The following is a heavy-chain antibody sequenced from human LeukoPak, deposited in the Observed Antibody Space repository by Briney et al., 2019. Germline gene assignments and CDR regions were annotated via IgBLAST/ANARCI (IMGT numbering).Heavy chain of an antibody. D-gene: IGHD4-17*01. CDR2: ISGGGETT. V-gene: IGHV3-23*01. CDR3: ARDYADYVGYFFFDY. J-gene: IGHJ4*02. Sequence: PGGSLRLSCAVSGFTFNNYAMNWVRQAPGKGLEWVSSISGGGETTYYADSAKGRFTISRDNSQNTLYLQINSLRAEDTAVYYCARDYADYVGYFFFDYWGQGTLVTVSS. CDR1: GFTFNNYA.